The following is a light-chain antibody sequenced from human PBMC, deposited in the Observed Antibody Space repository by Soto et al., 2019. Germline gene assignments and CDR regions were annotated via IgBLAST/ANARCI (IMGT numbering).Light chain of an antibody. CDR2: AAS. V-gene: IGKV1-17*01. J-gene: IGKJ1*01. CDR1: HGIRND. CDR3: QQYNSYSRS. Sequence: IQLTHSPSSLSSSVEDRVTITCRASHGIRNDLGWYQQKPGQAPKLLIHAASSLQSGVPSRFSGSGSGTEFTLTISSLQPDDFATYYCQQYNSYSRSFGQGTKVDIK.